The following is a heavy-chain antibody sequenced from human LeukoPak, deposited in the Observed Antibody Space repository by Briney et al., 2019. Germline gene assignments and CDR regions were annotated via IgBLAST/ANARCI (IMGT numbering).Heavy chain of an antibody. CDR1: GGSISSSSYY. Sequence: SETLSLTCTVSGGSISSSSYYWGWIRQPPGKGLEWIGSIYYSGSTYYNPSLKSRVTISVDTSKNQFSLRLSSVTAADTAVYYCARSPGDTFDYWGQGTLVTVSS. CDR3: ARSPGDTFDY. D-gene: IGHD7-27*01. V-gene: IGHV4-39*01. CDR2: IYYSGST. J-gene: IGHJ4*02.